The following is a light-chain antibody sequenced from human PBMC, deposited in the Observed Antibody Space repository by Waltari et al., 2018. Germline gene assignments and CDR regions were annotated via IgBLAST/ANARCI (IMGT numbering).Light chain of an antibody. J-gene: IGKJ2*01. CDR3: QQSRQWPRRT. CDR1: ERVGTD. CDR2: YAN. Sequence: EIVMTQSPFTMSLSPGDGVTLSCTASERVGTDVAWYRPKPGQPPRLRIYYANARATGVPARISGSGSGTDFTLTISSLEPEDFAFYYCQQSRQWPRRTFGQGTKLEI. V-gene: IGKV3D-15*01.